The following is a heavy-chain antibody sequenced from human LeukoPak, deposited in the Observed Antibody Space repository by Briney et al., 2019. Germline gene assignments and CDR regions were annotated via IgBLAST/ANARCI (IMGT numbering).Heavy chain of an antibody. Sequence: GGSLRLSCAASGFTFSSYGMHWVRQAPGKGLEWVAAIWYDGSNKYYADSVKGRFTISRNNSKNTLYLQMNSLRAEDTAVYYCAIWGFDYTGQGTLVTVSS. V-gene: IGHV3-33*01. CDR3: AIWGFDY. CDR1: GFTFSSYG. J-gene: IGHJ4*02. CDR2: IWYDGSNK. D-gene: IGHD7-27*01.